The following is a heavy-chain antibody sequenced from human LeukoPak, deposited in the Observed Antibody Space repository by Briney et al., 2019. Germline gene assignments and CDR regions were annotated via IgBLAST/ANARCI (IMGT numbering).Heavy chain of an antibody. J-gene: IGHJ4*02. CDR2: IYTSGST. V-gene: IGHV4-4*07. Sequence: SETLSLTCTVSGDSISNYYWSWIRQPAGKGLEWIGRIYTSGSTNYNPSLKSRVTMSGDTSKNQFSLKLSSVTAADTAVYYCARARRDGYNMPLDYWGQGTLVTVSS. D-gene: IGHD5-24*01. CDR3: ARARRDGYNMPLDY. CDR1: GDSISNYY.